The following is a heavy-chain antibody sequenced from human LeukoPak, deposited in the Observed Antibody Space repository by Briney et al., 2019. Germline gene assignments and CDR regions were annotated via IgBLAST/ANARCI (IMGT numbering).Heavy chain of an antibody. CDR2: TSLSGLT. V-gene: IGHV4-4*02. J-gene: IGHJ4*02. D-gene: IGHD2-8*01. Sequence: SETLSLTCGVSCGSITTTNWWSWVRQPPGQGLEWIGETSLSGLTHYHPSLKSRVTDSLDKSKNLLFLKMTSVTAADTAVYYCSRENGAVSPFGYWGQGTLVTVSS. CDR3: SRENGAVSPFGY. CDR1: CGSITTTNW.